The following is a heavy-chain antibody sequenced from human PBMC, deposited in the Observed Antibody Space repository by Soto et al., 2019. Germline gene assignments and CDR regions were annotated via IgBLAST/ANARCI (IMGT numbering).Heavy chain of an antibody. CDR1: GFTFSSYS. Sequence: GGSLRLSCAASGFTFSSYSMNWVRQAPGKGLEWVSSISSSSSYIYYADSVKGRFTISRDNAKNSLYLQMNSMRAEDTAVYYCARDRAAAYDYWGQGTLVTVSS. CDR2: ISSSSSYI. J-gene: IGHJ4*02. CDR3: ARDRAAAYDY. V-gene: IGHV3-21*01. D-gene: IGHD6-13*01.